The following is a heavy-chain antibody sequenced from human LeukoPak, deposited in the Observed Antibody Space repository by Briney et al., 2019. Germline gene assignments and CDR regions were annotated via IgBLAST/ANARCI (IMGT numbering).Heavy chain of an antibody. CDR1: GFTFSSYA. CDR2: ISGSGGST. V-gene: IGHV3-23*01. Sequence: GGSLRLSCAASGFTFSSYAMSWVRQAPGKGLEWVSAISGSGGSTYYADSVKGRFTISRDNSKDTLYLQMNSLRAEDTAVYYCACLSSKSGGFPAFDYWGQGTLVTVSS. J-gene: IGHJ4*02. D-gene: IGHD2-15*01. CDR3: ACLSSKSGGFPAFDY.